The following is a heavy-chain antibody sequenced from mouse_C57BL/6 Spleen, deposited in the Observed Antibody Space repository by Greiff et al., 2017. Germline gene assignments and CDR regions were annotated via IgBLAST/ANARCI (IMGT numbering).Heavy chain of an antibody. Sequence: VQVVESGPGLVAPSQSLSITCTVSGFSFTSYAISWVRQPPGKGLEWLGVIWTGGGTNYNSALKSRLSISKDNSKSQVFLKMSSLQTDDTARYYCARRGNDGSSWYFDVWGTGTTVTVSS. V-gene: IGHV2-9-1*01. CDR1: GFSFTSYA. CDR3: ARRGNDGSSWYFDV. J-gene: IGHJ1*03. CDR2: IWTGGGT. D-gene: IGHD1-1*01.